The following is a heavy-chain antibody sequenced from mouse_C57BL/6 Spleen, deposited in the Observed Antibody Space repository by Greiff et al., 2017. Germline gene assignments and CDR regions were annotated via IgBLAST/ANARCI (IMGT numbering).Heavy chain of an antibody. CDR3: ARAHYGSSHGEYFDY. CDR2: ISSGSSTI. V-gene: IGHV5-17*01. J-gene: IGHJ2*01. D-gene: IGHD1-1*01. Sequence: EVKLVESGGGLVKPGGSLKLSCAASGFTFSDYGMHWVRQAPEKGLEWVAYISSGSSTIYYADTVKGRFTISRDNAKNTLFLQMTRLRSEDTAMYYGARAHYGSSHGEYFDYWGQGTTLTVSS. CDR1: GFTFSDYG.